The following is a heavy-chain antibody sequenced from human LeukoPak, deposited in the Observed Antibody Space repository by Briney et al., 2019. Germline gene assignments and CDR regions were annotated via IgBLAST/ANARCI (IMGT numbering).Heavy chain of an antibody. CDR1: RFTFCSFA. V-gene: IGHV3-30-3*01. Sequence: VGSLRLSPAASRFTFCSFAMNWVRQARGHELKGLTVISNDGSNKYYPDSVKGRFPITRDNSKNTLYLQMNSLRAEDTAVYYCARDALIYGDYYYNELDPWGQGTLVTVSS. CDR2: ISNDGSNK. J-gene: IGHJ5*02. D-gene: IGHD4-17*01. CDR3: ARDALIYGDYYYNELDP.